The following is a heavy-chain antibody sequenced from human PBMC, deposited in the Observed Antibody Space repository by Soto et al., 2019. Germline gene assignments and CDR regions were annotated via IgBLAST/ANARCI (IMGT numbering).Heavy chain of an antibody. CDR1: EFTFSNYA. CDR3: AKDRANLEIVPGAMMGVV. Sequence: LRLSCAASEFTFSNYAMSWVRQAPGKGLEWVSAISGSGGSTSYADSVKGRFTISRDNSKNTLYLQMNSLRAEDTAVYYCAKDRANLEIVPGAMMGVVWGKASTLTVP. D-gene: IGHD2-2*01. V-gene: IGHV3-23*01. CDR2: ISGSGGST. J-gene: IGHJ6*03.